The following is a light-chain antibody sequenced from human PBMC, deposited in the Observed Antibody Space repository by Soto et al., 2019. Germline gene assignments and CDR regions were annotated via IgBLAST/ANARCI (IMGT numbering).Light chain of an antibody. V-gene: IGKV3-11*01. CDR2: DAS. Sequence: EIVMTQSPATLSLSPGERATLSCRASQSVSSYLAWYQQRPGQAPRLLIYDASNRATGVPARFSGSGSGTEFTLTISRLEPEDFAVYYCQQYDKWFSSTFGQGTRLEIK. J-gene: IGKJ5*01. CDR3: QQYDKWFSST. CDR1: QSVSSY.